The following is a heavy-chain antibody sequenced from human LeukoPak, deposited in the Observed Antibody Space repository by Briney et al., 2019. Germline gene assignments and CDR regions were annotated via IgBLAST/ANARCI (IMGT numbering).Heavy chain of an antibody. CDR3: ARDTARLTPGYGMDV. J-gene: IGHJ6*02. Sequence: SETLSLTCTVSGVSISSYCWSWIRQSPGKGLEWIGYICNSGSTNYNPSLKSRVTISVDTSKNQFSLRLSSVTAADTAVYFCARDTARLTPGYGMDVWGQGTTVTVSS. CDR2: ICNSGST. V-gene: IGHV4-59*01. CDR1: GVSISSYC. D-gene: IGHD1-14*01.